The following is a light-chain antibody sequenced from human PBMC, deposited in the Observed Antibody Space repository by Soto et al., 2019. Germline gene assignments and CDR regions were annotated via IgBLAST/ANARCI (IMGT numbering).Light chain of an antibody. J-gene: IGKJ3*01. CDR2: GAS. Sequence: EIVLTQSPGTLSLSPGERATLSCRASQSVSSSYLAWYQQKPGQAPRLLIYGASSRATGIPDRVSGSGSGTDVTLTISRLEPEDFAVYYCQQYGSSPQTFGPGTKVDIK. CDR1: QSVSSSY. V-gene: IGKV3-20*01. CDR3: QQYGSSPQT.